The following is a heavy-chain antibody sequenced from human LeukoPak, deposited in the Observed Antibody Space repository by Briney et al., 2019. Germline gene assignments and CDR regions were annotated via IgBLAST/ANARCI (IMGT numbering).Heavy chain of an antibody. CDR3: ARLSLSGGWFDP. D-gene: IGHD2/OR15-2a*01. V-gene: IGHV4-34*01. J-gene: IGHJ5*02. CDR2: INHSGST. CDR1: GGSFSGYY. Sequence: NASETLSLTCAVYGGSFSGYYWSWIRQPPGKGLEWIGEINHSGSTYYNPSLKSRITLSVDTSNNHFSLKLTTLTAADTAMYYCARLSLSGGWFDPWGQGALVTVSS.